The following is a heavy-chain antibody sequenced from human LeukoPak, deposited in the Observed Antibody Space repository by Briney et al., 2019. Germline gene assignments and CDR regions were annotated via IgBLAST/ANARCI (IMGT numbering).Heavy chain of an antibody. J-gene: IGHJ5*02. CDR2: IIPIFGTA. CDR1: GGTFSSYA. Sequence: SVTVSCKASGGTFSSYAISWVRQAPGQGLEWMGGIIPIFGTANYAQKFQGRVTITADESTSTAYMELSSLRSEDTAIYFCARGHSFRGGYVSRWLDPWGQGTLVTVSS. CDR3: ARGHSFRGGYVSRWLDP. V-gene: IGHV1-69*01. D-gene: IGHD3-10*01.